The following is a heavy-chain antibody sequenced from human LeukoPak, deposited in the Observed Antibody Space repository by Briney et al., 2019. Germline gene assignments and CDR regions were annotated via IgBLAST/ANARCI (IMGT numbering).Heavy chain of an antibody. CDR1: GYTFTSYG. CDR3: ARVYSSSWRDAFDI. V-gene: IGHV1-18*01. CDR2: ISAYNGNT. J-gene: IGHJ3*02. Sequence: ASVKVSCKASGYTFTSYGISWVRQAPGQGLEWMGWISAYNGNTNYAQKLQGRVTMTTDTSTSTAYMELGSLRSEDTAVYYCARVYSSSWRDAFDIWGQGTMVTVSS. D-gene: IGHD6-13*01.